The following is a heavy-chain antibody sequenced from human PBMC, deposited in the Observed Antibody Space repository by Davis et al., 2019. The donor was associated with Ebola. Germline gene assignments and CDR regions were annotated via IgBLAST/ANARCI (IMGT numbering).Heavy chain of an antibody. Sequence: GRSLRPSCAASGFTFSSYGMHWVRQAPGKGLEWVAVIWYDGSNKYYADSVKGRFTISRDNSKNTLYLQMNSLRAEDTAVYYCASFRLPYYYGMDVWGQGTTVTVSS. CDR1: GFTFSSYG. V-gene: IGHV3-33*01. CDR2: IWYDGSNK. CDR3: ASFRLPYYYGMDV. J-gene: IGHJ6*02. D-gene: IGHD4-11*01.